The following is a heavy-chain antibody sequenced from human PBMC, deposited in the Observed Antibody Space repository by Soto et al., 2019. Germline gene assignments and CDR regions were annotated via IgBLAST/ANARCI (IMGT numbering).Heavy chain of an antibody. Sequence: EVQLLESGGGLVQPGGSLRLSCAASGFTFNSYAMSWVRQAPGKGLEWVSTISGSGGSTYYADSVKGRFTISRDNSKKTLYRQMNSLRAEGTAVYYCGNGGGDYSSGWYGAFDIWGQGTMVTVSS. CDR1: GFTFNSYA. J-gene: IGHJ3*02. D-gene: IGHD6-19*01. CDR3: GNGGGDYSSGWYGAFDI. CDR2: ISGSGGST. V-gene: IGHV3-23*01.